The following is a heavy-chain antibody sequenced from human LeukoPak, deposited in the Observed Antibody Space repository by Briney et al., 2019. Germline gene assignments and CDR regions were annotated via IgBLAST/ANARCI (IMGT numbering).Heavy chain of an antibody. Sequence: GGSLRHSCAASGFTFSSYSMNWVRQAPGKGLEWVSSISSSSSYIYYADSVKGRFTISRDNAKNSLYLQMNSLRAEDTAVYYCARDYTVLNSCDPWGEGTLVTVSS. CDR1: GFTFSSYS. D-gene: IGHD5/OR15-5a*01. V-gene: IGHV3-21*01. CDR2: ISSSSSYI. CDR3: ARDYTVLNSCDP. J-gene: IGHJ5*02.